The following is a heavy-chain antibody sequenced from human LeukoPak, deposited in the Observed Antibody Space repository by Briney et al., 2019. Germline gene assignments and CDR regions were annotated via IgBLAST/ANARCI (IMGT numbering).Heavy chain of an antibody. D-gene: IGHD3-9*01. CDR3: ARHIQVTFRVSRLGWFDA. J-gene: IGHJ5*02. CDR1: GGSFSDHY. CDR2: INHSGST. V-gene: IGHV4-34*01. Sequence: SETLSLTCAVYGGSFSDHYWSWIRQPPGKGLEWIGEINHSGSTNYNPSLTSRVTISVDTSKNQFSLKLSSVTAADTAVYYCARHIQVTFRVSRLGWFDAWGQGTLVTVSS.